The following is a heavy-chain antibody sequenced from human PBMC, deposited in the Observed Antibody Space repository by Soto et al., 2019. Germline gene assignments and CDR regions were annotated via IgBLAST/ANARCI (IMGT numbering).Heavy chain of an antibody. J-gene: IGHJ5*02. CDR1: GYSFTGYW. CDR2: IYPGDSDT. Sequence: EVQLVQSGAEVKKPGESLKISCKGSGYSFTGYWIGWVRQMPGKGLEWMGIIYPGDSDTRYSPSFQGQVTISADKSISTAYLQWSSLKASDTAMYYCSRVKQQLVSYNWFDPWGQGTLVTVSS. CDR3: SRVKQQLVSYNWFDP. D-gene: IGHD6-13*01. V-gene: IGHV5-51*03.